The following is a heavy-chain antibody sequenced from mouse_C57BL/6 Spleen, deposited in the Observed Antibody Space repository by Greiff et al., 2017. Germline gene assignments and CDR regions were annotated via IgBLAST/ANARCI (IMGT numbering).Heavy chain of an antibody. Sequence: LQESGPELVKPGASVKISCKASGYAFSSSWMNWVKQRPGKGLEWIGRIYPGDGDTNDNGKFKGKATLTADKSSSTAYMQLSSLTSEDSAVYFCARWDYWGQGTTLTVSS. CDR3: ARWDY. J-gene: IGHJ2*01. V-gene: IGHV1-82*01. CDR1: GYAFSSSW. CDR2: IYPGDGDT.